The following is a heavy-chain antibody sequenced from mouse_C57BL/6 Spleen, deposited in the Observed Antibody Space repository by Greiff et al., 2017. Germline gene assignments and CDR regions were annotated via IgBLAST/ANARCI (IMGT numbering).Heavy chain of an antibody. CDR1: GYTFTSYW. CDR3: ARGYGSSYPFAY. J-gene: IGHJ3*01. V-gene: IGHV1-64*01. D-gene: IGHD1-1*01. CDR2: IHPNSGST. Sequence: VQLQQPGAELVKPGASVKLSCKASGYTFTSYWMHWVKQRPGQGLEWIGMIHPNSGSTNYNEKFKSKATLTVDKSSSTAYMQLSSLTSEDSAVYYCARGYGSSYPFAYWGQGTLVTVSA.